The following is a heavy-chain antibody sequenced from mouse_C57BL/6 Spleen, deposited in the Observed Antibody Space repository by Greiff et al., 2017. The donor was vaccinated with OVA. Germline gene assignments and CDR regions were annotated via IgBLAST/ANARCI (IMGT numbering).Heavy chain of an antibody. D-gene: IGHD1-1*01. CDR2: ISDGGSYT. CDR1: GFTFSSYA. CDR3: AREDYGDSWFAY. J-gene: IGHJ3*01. Sequence: EVKLEESGGGLVKPGGSLKLSCAASGFTFSSYAMSWVRQTPEKRLEWVATISDGGSYTYYPDNVKGRFTISRDNAKNNLYLQMSHLKSEDTAMYYCAREDYGDSWFAYWGQGTLVTVSA. V-gene: IGHV5-4*01.